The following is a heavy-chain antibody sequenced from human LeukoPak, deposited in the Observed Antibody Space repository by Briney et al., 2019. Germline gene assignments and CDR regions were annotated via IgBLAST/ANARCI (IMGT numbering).Heavy chain of an antibody. CDR2: INGSGGST. D-gene: IGHD3-22*01. CDR1: GFTFSSYA. J-gene: IGHJ4*02. Sequence: GGSLRLSCAASGFTFSSYAMSWVRQAPGKGLEWVSAINGSGGSTYYAGSVKGRFTISRDNSKNTLYLQMNSLRAEDTAVYYCAKEWKDSSGYYYYFDYWGQGTLVTVSS. V-gene: IGHV3-23*01. CDR3: AKEWKDSSGYYYYFDY.